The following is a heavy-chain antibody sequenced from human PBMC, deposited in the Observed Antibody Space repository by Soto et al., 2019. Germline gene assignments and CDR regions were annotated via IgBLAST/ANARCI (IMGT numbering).Heavy chain of an antibody. V-gene: IGHV4-59*08. CDR1: GASISRDH. D-gene: IGHD6-19*01. J-gene: IGHJ4*02. CDR3: ATYTSGGGGRGY. CDR2: EYSGST. Sequence: QVQLQESGPGLVKPSETLSLTCTVSGASISRDHWNWIRQPPGKGLEWIGEYSGSTNYNPSLKSRVTIPVDTSKNQFSLKLSSVTAADTAVYFCATYTSGGGGRGYWGQGTLVTVSS.